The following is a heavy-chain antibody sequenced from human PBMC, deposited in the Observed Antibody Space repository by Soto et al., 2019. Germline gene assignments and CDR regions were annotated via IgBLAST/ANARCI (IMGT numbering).Heavy chain of an antibody. J-gene: IGHJ2*01. CDR2: INYSGST. D-gene: IGHD3-22*01. CDR1: GGSISSYY. V-gene: IGHV4-59*01. CDR3: ARIYDSSGLHHWYFDL. Sequence: QVQLQESGPGLVKPSETLSLTCTVSGGSISSYYWSWIRQPPGQGLEWIGYINYSGSTNYNLTLKTRFTMSVDTSKSLFSLKLSSVTAADTPVYYCARIYDSSGLHHWYFDLWGRGTTVTVSS.